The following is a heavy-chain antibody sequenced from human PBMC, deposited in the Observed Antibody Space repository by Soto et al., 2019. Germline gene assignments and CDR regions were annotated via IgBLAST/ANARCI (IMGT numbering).Heavy chain of an antibody. CDR2: IKSKTSGETR. D-gene: IGHD3-10*01. CDR3: VIDDAARGFGELDY. CDR1: GFAFSPAW. J-gene: IGHJ4*02. Sequence: EVQVVESGGGLVKPGGSLRLSCAASGFAFSPAWMTWFRQAPGKGLEWVPLIKSKTSGETRAYAAPVKGRFTISRDDSAITVFLQMDRLTTEATAVYYCVIDDAARGFGELDYWGRGTLVTVSS. V-gene: IGHV3-15*01.